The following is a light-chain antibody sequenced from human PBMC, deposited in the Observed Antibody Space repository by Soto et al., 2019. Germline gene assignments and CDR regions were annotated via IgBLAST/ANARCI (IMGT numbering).Light chain of an antibody. CDR1: QSLLESNGYNY. CDR2: LGS. CDR3: MHALQSPT. J-gene: IGKJ1*01. Sequence: DIVMTQSPLSLPVTPGEQASISCRSSQSLLESNGYNYLDWYLQKPGQSPQLLIYLGSTRASGVPDRFSGSGSGIDFTLKISRVAAEDVGVYYCMHALQSPTFGQGTKVEIK. V-gene: IGKV2-28*01.